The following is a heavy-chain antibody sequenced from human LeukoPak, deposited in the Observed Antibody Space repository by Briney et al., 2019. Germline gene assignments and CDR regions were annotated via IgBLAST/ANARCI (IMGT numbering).Heavy chain of an antibody. Sequence: PSETLSLTCTVSGGSISSYYWSWIRQPPGRGLEWIGYIYYSGSTNYNPSLKSRVTISVDTSKNQFSLKLSSVTAADTAVYYCARDSRNNWNERPRGDFQHWGQGTLVTVSS. CDR1: GGSISSYY. V-gene: IGHV4-59*12. CDR3: ARDSRNNWNERPRGDFQH. J-gene: IGHJ1*01. CDR2: IYYSGST. D-gene: IGHD1-1*01.